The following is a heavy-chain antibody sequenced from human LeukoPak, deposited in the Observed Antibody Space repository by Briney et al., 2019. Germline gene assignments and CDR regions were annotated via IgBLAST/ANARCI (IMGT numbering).Heavy chain of an antibody. CDR3: ARVGCSSTNCYGNYYMDV. J-gene: IGHJ6*03. D-gene: IGHD2-2*01. CDR2: ISYGGAT. Sequence: SETLSLTCSVSGGSISNSYWNWIRQSPGKGLEWIGYISYGGATNSNPSLKSRVTLSVDTSKNELSLKLNSVTAADTAVYYCARVGCSSTNCYGNYYMDVWGKGTTVTVS. V-gene: IGHV4-59*08. CDR1: GGSISNSY.